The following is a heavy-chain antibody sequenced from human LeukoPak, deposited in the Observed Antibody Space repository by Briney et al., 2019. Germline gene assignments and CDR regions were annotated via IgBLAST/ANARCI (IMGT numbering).Heavy chain of an antibody. CDR2: INPNSGGA. D-gene: IGHD3-10*01. Sequence: GASVKVSCKASGYTFSAHHVHWVRQAPGQGPEWMGWINPNSGGANLAQKFQGRVTLTRDTSITTVYMELNSLTSDDTAVYSCARGGYYYYMDVWGKGTTATVSS. CDR3: ARGGYYYYMDV. V-gene: IGHV1-2*02. CDR1: GYTFSAHH. J-gene: IGHJ6*03.